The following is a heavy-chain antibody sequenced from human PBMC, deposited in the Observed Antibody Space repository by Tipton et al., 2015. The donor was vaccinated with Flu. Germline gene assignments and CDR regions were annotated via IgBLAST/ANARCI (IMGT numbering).Heavy chain of an antibody. J-gene: IGHJ4*01. V-gene: IGHV4-4*07. CDR2: IYSSGST. CDR1: GGSISSYY. Sequence: TLSLTCTVSGGSISSYYWSWIRQPAGKGLEWIGRIYSSGSTNYNPSLKGRVTMSVETSKKQFSLKLSSVTAADTAVYYCASKVANWGVWEPLDYWGHGTVVTVSS. D-gene: IGHD7-27*01. CDR3: ASKVANWGVWEPLDY.